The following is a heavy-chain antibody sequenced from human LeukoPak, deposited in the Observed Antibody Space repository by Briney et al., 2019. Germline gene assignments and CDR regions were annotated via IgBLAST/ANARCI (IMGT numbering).Heavy chain of an antibody. CDR1: GYTFNAYY. Sequence: ASVEVSCKAAGYTFNAYYIHWVRQAPGQGLEWMGWINPKTGDTNYAQNFQAWVTMTRDTSITTVYMELNRLTSDDTAVYYCARDFEMRWGEGAFDIWGQGTRVTVSS. J-gene: IGHJ3*02. CDR3: ARDFEMRWGEGAFDI. D-gene: IGHD3-16*01. CDR2: INPKTGDT. V-gene: IGHV1-2*04.